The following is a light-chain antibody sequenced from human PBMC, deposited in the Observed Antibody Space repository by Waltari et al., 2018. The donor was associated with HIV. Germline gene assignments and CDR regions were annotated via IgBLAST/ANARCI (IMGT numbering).Light chain of an antibody. J-gene: IGLJ1*01. CDR2: RNN. Sequence: QSVLTQPPSASGTPGQRVTNSCSASSSHIGSNYVYWYQQLPGTAPKLLIYRNNQRPSGVPDRFSGSKSGTSASLAISGLRSEDEADYYCAVWGDSLNSYVFGTGTEVTVL. CDR3: AVWGDSLNSYV. CDR1: SSHIGSNY. V-gene: IGLV1-47*01.